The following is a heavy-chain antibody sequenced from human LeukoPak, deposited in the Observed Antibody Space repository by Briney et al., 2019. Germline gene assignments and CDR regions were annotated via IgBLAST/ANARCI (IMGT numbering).Heavy chain of an antibody. CDR2: ISGSGGST. V-gene: IGHV3-23*01. Sequence: PGGSLRLSCAASGFTFSSYGMSWVRQAPGKGLEWVSGISGSGGSTSHADSVKGRFTISRDNSKNTLYLQMNSLRAEDTAVYYCAATRITGTTGYYYYGMDVWGQGTTVTVSS. CDR3: AATRITGTTGYYYYGMDV. D-gene: IGHD1-7*01. CDR1: GFTFSSYG. J-gene: IGHJ6*02.